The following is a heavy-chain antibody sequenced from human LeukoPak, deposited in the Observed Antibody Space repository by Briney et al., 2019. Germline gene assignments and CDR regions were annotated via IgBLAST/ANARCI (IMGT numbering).Heavy chain of an antibody. CDR3: ARVWGSSWPYYFDY. CDR1: GGSFSGYY. Sequence: SETLSLTCAVYGGSFSGYYWSWICQPPGKGLEWIREINHSGSTNYNPSLKSRVTISVDTSKNQFSLKLSSVTAADTAVYYCARVWGSSWPYYFDYWGQGTLVTVSS. D-gene: IGHD6-13*01. V-gene: IGHV4-34*01. CDR2: INHSGST. J-gene: IGHJ4*02.